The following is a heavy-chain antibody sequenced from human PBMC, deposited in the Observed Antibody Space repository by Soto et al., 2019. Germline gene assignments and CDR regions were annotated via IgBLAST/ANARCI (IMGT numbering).Heavy chain of an antibody. Sequence: QVHLVQSGAEVKKPGASVKVSCKASGYTFTSYGITWVRQAPGQGLEWMGWISAHNGNTDYAQKLQGRVIVTRDTSTSTVYMELRRLRSDDTAVYYCARGRYGDYWGQGALVTVSS. J-gene: IGHJ4*02. D-gene: IGHD1-1*01. CDR2: ISAHNGNT. CDR3: ARGRYGDY. CDR1: GYTFTSYG. V-gene: IGHV1-18*01.